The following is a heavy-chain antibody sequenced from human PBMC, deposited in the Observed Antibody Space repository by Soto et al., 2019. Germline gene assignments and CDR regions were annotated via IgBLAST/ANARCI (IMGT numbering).Heavy chain of an antibody. J-gene: IGHJ6*02. D-gene: IGHD1-7*01. CDR2: FDPEHADT. V-gene: IGHV1-24*01. Sequence: ASVKVSCKLSRYTRTELYMHWVRQVPGKGLEWMGGFDPEHADTIYAPKFQDRVTMTRDTSTSTVYMELSSLRSEDTAVYYCARGDNWNSRYYYYGMDVWGQGTTVTVSS. CDR1: RYTRTELY. CDR3: ARGDNWNSRYYYYGMDV.